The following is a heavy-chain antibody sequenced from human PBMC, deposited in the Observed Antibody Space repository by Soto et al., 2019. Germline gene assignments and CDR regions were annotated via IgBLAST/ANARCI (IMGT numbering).Heavy chain of an antibody. D-gene: IGHD1-26*01. CDR1: GFTFSSYA. CDR3: AKAYPAGTETYVGAFDY. J-gene: IGHJ4*02. V-gene: IGHV3-30*18. Sequence: QVQLVESGGGVVQPGRSLRLSCAASGFTFSSYAMHWVRQAPGKGLEWVALISYDGGNKYYAESVKGRFTISRDNSKNTLYLHMNSPRVDDTAVYYCAKAYPAGTETYVGAFDYWGQGALVTVSS. CDR2: ISYDGGNK.